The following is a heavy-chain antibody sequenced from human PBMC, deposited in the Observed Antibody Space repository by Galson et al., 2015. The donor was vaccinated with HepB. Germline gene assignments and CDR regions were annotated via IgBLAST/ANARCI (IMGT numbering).Heavy chain of an antibody. D-gene: IGHD3-10*01. CDR2: ISYDGSNK. Sequence: SLRLSCAASGFTFSSYAMHWVRQAPGKGLEWVAVISYDGSNKYYADSVKGRFTISRDNSKNTLYLQMNSLRAEDTAVYYCAGGHEDYWGQGTLVTVSS. V-gene: IGHV3-30*04. J-gene: IGHJ4*02. CDR1: GFTFSSYA. CDR3: AGGHEDY.